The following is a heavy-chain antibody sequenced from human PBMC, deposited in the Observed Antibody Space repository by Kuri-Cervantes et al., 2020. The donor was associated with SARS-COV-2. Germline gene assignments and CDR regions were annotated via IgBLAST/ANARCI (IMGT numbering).Heavy chain of an antibody. Sequence: GESLKISCAASGFTFSSYAMHWVRQAPGKGLEWVAVISYDGSNKYYADSVKGRFTISRDNSKNTLYLQMNSLRAEDTAVYYCARDGDIVVVREGLDYWGQGTLVTVSS. J-gene: IGHJ4*02. D-gene: IGHD2-2*01. V-gene: IGHV3-30-3*01. CDR1: GFTFSSYA. CDR2: ISYDGSNK. CDR3: ARDGDIVVVREGLDY.